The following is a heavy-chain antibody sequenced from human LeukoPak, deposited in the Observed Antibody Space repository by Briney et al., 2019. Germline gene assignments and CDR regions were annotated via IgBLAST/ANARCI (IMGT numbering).Heavy chain of an antibody. D-gene: IGHD3-10*01. CDR3: ARERVVRGSFDY. J-gene: IGHJ4*02. V-gene: IGHV1-2*06. Sequence: ASVRVSCKASGYTFTGYYMHWARQAPGQGLEWMGRINPNSGGTNYAQKFQGRVTMTRDTSISTAYMELSRLRSDDTAVYYCARERVVRGSFDYWGQGTLVTVSS. CDR2: INPNSGGT. CDR1: GYTFTGYY.